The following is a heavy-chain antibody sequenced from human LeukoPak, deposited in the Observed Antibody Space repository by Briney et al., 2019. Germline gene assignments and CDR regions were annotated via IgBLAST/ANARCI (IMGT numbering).Heavy chain of an antibody. Sequence: SQTLSLTCAISGDSVSNDTAAWSWIRQSPSRGLEWLGRTYYRSKWYYDYAISVKSRMTINLETSKNRFSLHLNSVTPDDTAVYYCARLRRYIKQATSGMDVWGQGTTVTVSS. J-gene: IGHJ6*02. D-gene: IGHD5-18*01. CDR2: TYYRSKWYY. CDR1: GDSVSNDTAA. CDR3: ARLRRYIKQATSGMDV. V-gene: IGHV6-1*01.